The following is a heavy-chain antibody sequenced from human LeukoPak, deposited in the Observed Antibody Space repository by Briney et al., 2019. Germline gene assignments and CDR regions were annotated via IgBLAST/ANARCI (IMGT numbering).Heavy chain of an antibody. CDR3: AREFGGSYYDILTGYSYYFDY. Sequence: ASVKVSCKASGYTFTSYGISWVRQAPGQGLEWMGWNSAYNGNTNYAQKLQGRVTMTTDTSTSTAYMELRSLRSDDTAVYYCAREFGGSYYDILTGYSYYFDYWGQGTLVTVSS. D-gene: IGHD3-9*01. V-gene: IGHV1-18*01. CDR1: GYTFTSYG. J-gene: IGHJ4*02. CDR2: NSAYNGNT.